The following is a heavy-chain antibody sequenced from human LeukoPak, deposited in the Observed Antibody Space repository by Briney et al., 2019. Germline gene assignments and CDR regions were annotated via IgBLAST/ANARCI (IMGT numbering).Heavy chain of an antibody. D-gene: IGHD5-12*01. V-gene: IGHV3-48*03. CDR1: GFTFSSYE. CDR2: ITSSGSTT. J-gene: IGHJ6*03. CDR3: ARDPYSGGYGAYYYYYMDL. Sequence: QSGGSLRLSCAASGFTFSSYEMNWVRQAPGKGLEWVSYITSSGSTTHYADSVKGRFTLSRDNAKNSQYLQMSSLRDEDTAVYYCARDPYSGGYGAYYYYYMDLWGKGTTVTVSS.